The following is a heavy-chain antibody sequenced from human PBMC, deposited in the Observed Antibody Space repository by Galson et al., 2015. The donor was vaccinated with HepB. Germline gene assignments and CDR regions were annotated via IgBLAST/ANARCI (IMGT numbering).Heavy chain of an antibody. CDR3: ARMSCGGDRCLSGVDAFDI. CDR1: GGSISSYY. D-gene: IGHD2-21*02. CDR2: IYYSGST. V-gene: IGHV4-59*08. Sequence: ETLSLTCTVSGGSISSYYWSWIRQPPGKGLEWIGYIYYSGSTNYNPSLKSRVTISVDTSKNQFSLKLSSVTAADTAVYYCARMSCGGDRCLSGVDAFDIWGQGTMVTVSS. J-gene: IGHJ3*02.